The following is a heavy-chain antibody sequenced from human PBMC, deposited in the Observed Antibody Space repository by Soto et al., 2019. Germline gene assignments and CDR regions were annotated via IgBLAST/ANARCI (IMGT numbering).Heavy chain of an antibody. Sequence: SETLSLTCAVYGGSFSGYYWSWIRQPPGKGLEWIGEINHSGSTNYNPSLKSRVTISVDTSKNQFSLKLSSVTAADTAVYYCARGATLLWFGESNDYWGQGTLVTVSS. CDR1: GGSFSGYY. V-gene: IGHV4-34*01. CDR2: INHSGST. D-gene: IGHD3-10*01. CDR3: ARGATLLWFGESNDY. J-gene: IGHJ4*02.